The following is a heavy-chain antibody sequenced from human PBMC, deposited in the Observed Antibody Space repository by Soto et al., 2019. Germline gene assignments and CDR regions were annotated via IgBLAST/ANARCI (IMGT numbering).Heavy chain of an antibody. CDR1: GGSFSGYY. CDR2: INHSGST. CDR3: ANYGDKTKYYFDY. V-gene: IGHV4-34*01. Sequence: SETLSLTCAVYGGSFSGYYWSWIRQPPGKGLEWIGEINHSGSTNYNPSIKSRVNISVDTSKNQLSLKLSSETAADTAVYYCANYGDKTKYYFDYWGQGTLVTVSS. D-gene: IGHD4-17*01. J-gene: IGHJ4*02.